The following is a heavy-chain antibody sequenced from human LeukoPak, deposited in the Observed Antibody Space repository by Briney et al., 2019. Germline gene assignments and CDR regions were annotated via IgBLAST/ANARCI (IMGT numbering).Heavy chain of an antibody. CDR3: AKTGDYFDSSGYYRPDAFDI. CDR2: ISGSGSNT. V-gene: IGHV3-23*01. D-gene: IGHD3-22*01. CDR1: GFTFSSYA. J-gene: IGHJ3*02. Sequence: GGPLRLSCAASGFTFSSYAMSWVRQAPGKGLEWVSAISGSGSNTSYADSVKGLFTISRDNSQNTLYLQMNSLRAEDTAVYYCAKTGDYFDSSGYYRPDAFDIWGRGTMVTVSS.